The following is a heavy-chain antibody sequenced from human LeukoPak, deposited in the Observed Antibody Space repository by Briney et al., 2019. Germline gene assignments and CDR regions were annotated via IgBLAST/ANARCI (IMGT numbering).Heavy chain of an antibody. D-gene: IGHD5-24*01. CDR3: VRGMSNWQEIWFDP. CDR2: VFPKTGAT. J-gene: IGHJ5*02. Sequence: GASVKVSCKASGYTFSDFYIHWVRQDPGQGLQWMGWVFPKTGATKSAQKFQDRITMTRDTAISTVYLELSSLRSDDTGVYYCVRGMSNWQEIWFDPWGQGTRVIVSS. V-gene: IGHV1-2*02. CDR1: GYTFSDFY.